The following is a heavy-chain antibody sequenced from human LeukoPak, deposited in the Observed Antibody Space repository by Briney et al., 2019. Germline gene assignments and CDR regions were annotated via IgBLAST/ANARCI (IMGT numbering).Heavy chain of an antibody. CDR1: GFTFSSYW. J-gene: IGHJ6*03. Sequence: GGSLRLSCAASGFTFSSYWMSWVRQAPGKGLEWVANIKQDGSEKYYADSVKGRITISRDNSKNTLYLQMNSLRAEDTAVYYCAKVPGGNFFYYYYMDVWGKGTTVTISS. CDR2: IKQDGSEK. CDR3: AKVPGGNFFYYYYMDV. D-gene: IGHD1-1*01. V-gene: IGHV3-7*03.